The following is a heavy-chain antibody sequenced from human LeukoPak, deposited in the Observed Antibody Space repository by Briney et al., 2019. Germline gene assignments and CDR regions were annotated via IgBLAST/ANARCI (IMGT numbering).Heavy chain of an antibody. D-gene: IGHD1-26*01. J-gene: IGHJ4*02. CDR1: GFTFSSYS. Sequence: PGGSLRLSCAASGFTFSSYSMNWVRQAPGKGLEWVSSISSSSSYIYYADSVKGRFTISRDNAKNSLYLQMNSLRAEVTAVYYCARDRPEWELTYDYWGQGTLVTVSS. CDR3: ARDRPEWELTYDY. V-gene: IGHV3-21*01. CDR2: ISSSSSYI.